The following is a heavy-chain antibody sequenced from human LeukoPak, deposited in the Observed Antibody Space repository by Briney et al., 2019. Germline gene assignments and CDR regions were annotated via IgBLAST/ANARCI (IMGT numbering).Heavy chain of an antibody. Sequence: GGSLRLSCAASGFTASSNYMRRVRQAPGKGLEWVSVIYTGGSTYYADSVKGRFTISRDNSKNTLYLQMNSLRAEDTAVYYCARSIQLWEPFDYWGQGTLVTVSS. CDR3: ARSIQLWEPFDY. D-gene: IGHD5-18*01. V-gene: IGHV3-53*01. CDR2: IYTGGST. J-gene: IGHJ4*02. CDR1: GFTASSNY.